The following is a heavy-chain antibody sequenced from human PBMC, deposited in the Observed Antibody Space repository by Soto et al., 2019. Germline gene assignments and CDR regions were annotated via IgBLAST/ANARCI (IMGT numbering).Heavy chain of an antibody. CDR2: IYYSGST. CDR1: GGSISRYY. V-gene: IGHV4-59*01. D-gene: IGHD6-19*01. Sequence: SETLSLTCTVSGGSISRYYWSWIRQPPGKGLEWIGYIYYSGSTNYNPSLKSRVTISVDTSKNQFSLKLSSVTAADTAVYYCATFPSSGWYRAEYFQHWGQGTLVTVS. J-gene: IGHJ1*01. CDR3: ATFPSSGWYRAEYFQH.